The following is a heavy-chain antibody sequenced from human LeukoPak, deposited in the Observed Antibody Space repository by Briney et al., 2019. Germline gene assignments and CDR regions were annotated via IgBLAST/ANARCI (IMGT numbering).Heavy chain of an antibody. CDR1: GGSISSYY. J-gene: IGHJ4*02. CDR2: IYYSGDT. V-gene: IGHV4-59*08. CDR3: ATGRDTSGWKGALDY. D-gene: IGHD6-19*01. Sequence: SETLSLTCTVSGGSISSYYWSWIRQPPGKGLEWIGNIYYSGDTNYNPSLKSRVTISVDTSKNQFSLKLSSVTAADTAVYYCATGRDTSGWKGALDYWGQGTLVTVSS.